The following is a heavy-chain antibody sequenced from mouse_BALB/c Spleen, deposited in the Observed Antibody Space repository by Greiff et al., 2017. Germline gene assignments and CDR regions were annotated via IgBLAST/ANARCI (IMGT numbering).Heavy chain of an antibody. CDR2: INPYNDGT. D-gene: IGHD2-1*01. CDR1: GYTFTSYV. V-gene: IGHV1-14*01. CDR3: ARSRYGNYEGFAY. J-gene: IGHJ3*01. Sequence: VQLQQSGPELVKPGASVKMSCKASGYTFTSYVMHWVKQKPGQGLEWIGYINPYNDGTKYNEKFKGKATLTSDKSSSTAYMEHSSLTSEDSAVYYCARSRYGNYEGFAYWGQGTLGTVSA.